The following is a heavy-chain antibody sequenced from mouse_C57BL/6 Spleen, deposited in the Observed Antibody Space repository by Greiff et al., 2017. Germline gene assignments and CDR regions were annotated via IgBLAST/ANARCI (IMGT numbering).Heavy chain of an antibody. CDR3: ARGHYYGSSYDFAY. D-gene: IGHD1-1*01. CDR1: GFTFSDYG. V-gene: IGHV5-17*01. Sequence: DVHLVESGGGLVKPGGSLKLSCAASGFTFSDYGMHWVRQAPEKGLEWVAYISSGSSTIYYADTVKGRFTISRDNAKNTLFLQMTSLRSEDTAMYYCARGHYYGSSYDFAYWGQGTLVTVSA. CDR2: ISSGSSTI. J-gene: IGHJ3*01.